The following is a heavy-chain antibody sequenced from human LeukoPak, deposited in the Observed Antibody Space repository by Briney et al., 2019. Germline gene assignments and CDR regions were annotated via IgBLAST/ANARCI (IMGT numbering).Heavy chain of an antibody. D-gene: IGHD6-19*01. V-gene: IGHV4-30-4*07. Sequence: PSETLSLTCAVSGGSISSGGYSWSWIRQPPGKGLEWIGYIYYSGSTYYNPSLKSRVTISVDTSKNQFSLKLSSVTAADTAVYYCAKRSGWYKSMDYWGQGTLVTVSS. CDR2: IYYSGST. CDR3: AKRSGWYKSMDY. CDR1: GGSISSGGYS. J-gene: IGHJ4*02.